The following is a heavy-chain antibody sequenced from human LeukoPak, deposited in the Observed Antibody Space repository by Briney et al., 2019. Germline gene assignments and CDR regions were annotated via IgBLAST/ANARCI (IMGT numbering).Heavy chain of an antibody. CDR3: AFSYYSYMDV. CDR2: IIPIFGTA. V-gene: IGHV1-69*05. J-gene: IGHJ6*03. CDR1: GGTFSSSA. Sequence: ASVKVSCKASGGTFSSSAISWVRQAPGQGLEWMGGIIPIFGTANYAQKFQGRVTITTDESTSTAYMELSSLRSEDTAVYYCAFSYYSYMDVWAKGPRSPSP.